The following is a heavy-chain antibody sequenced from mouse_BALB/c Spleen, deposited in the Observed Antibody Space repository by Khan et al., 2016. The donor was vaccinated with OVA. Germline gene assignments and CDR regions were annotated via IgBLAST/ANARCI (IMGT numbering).Heavy chain of an antibody. CDR1: GYTFTDYY. V-gene: IGHV1-77*01. CDR3: ARRNYFGYTFAY. CDR2: ISPGSGDT. J-gene: IGHJ3*01. Sequence: QVQLQQSGAELARPGASVKLSCKASGYTFTDYYINWVKQRTGQGLEWIGEISPGSGDTYYNEKFKGKATLTADKSSTTAYMQLSNLTSAASAVYFCARRNYFGYTFAYWGQGTLVTVAA. D-gene: IGHD1-2*01.